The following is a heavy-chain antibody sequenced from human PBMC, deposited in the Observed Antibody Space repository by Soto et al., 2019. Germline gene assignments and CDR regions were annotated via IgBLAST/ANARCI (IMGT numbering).Heavy chain of an antibody. CDR3: ASSIAAAGTLILDDAFDI. J-gene: IGHJ3*02. V-gene: IGHV3-53*01. CDR2: IYSGGST. Sequence: GGSLRLSCAASGFTVSSNYMSWVRQAPGKGLEWVSVIYSGGSTYYADSVKGRFTISRDNSKNTLYLQMNSLRAEDTAVYYCASSIAAAGTLILDDAFDIWGQGTMVTVSS. CDR1: GFTVSSNY. D-gene: IGHD6-13*01.